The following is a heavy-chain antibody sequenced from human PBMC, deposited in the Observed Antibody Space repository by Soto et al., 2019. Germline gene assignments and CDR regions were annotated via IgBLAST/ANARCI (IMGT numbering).Heavy chain of an antibody. D-gene: IGHD3-3*01. J-gene: IGHJ4*02. CDR1: DGSISTYDW. CDR3: ATGNVDSMLEY. V-gene: IGHV4-4*02. Sequence: SETLSLTCVVSDGSISTYDWWTWVRQPPGKGPEWIGKMFHSGGADYSPSLKSRVTISADSSKNHFSLRLTAVTAADTAVYYCATGNVDSMLEYWGQGTQVTVSS. CDR2: MFHSGGA.